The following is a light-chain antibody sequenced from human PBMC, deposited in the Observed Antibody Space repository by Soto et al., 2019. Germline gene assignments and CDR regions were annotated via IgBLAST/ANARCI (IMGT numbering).Light chain of an antibody. V-gene: IGKV3-20*01. CDR1: QSVSSSY. CDR3: QQYGSSPTT. J-gene: IGKJ1*01. Sequence: EVVMTQSPATLSVSPGEIATLYFSASQSVSSSYLAWYQQKPGQAPRLLIYGASSRATGIPDRFSGSGSGTDFTLTISRLEPEDFAVYYCQQYGSSPTTFGQGTKVDIK. CDR2: GAS.